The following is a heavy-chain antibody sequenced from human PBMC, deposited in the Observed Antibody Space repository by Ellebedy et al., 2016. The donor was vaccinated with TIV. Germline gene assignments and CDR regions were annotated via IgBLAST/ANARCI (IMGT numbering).Heavy chain of an antibody. CDR1: GFPFSNYA. J-gene: IGHJ4*02. D-gene: IGHD2-2*01. CDR3: ARNTQFRSPSCLDY. CDR2: ISDSGDIT. V-gene: IGHV3-23*01. Sequence: PGGSLRLSCTASGFPFSNYAMSWVRQAPGKGLEWVSSISDSGDITYYADSVKGRFTISRDNSKNTLYLQMNSLRADDTAVYYCARNTQFRSPSCLDYWGQGTLVTVSS.